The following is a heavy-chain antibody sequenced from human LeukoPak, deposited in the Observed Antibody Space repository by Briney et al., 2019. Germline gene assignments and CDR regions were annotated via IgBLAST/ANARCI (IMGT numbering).Heavy chain of an antibody. Sequence: PSETLSLTCTVSGGSIIRYFWSWIRQPPGKGLEWIGHIYYSGSTNYNPSLKSRVTISVDTSKNQFSLKLTSVTAADTAVYYCARVLLRYSFDYWGQGTLVTVSS. V-gene: IGHV4-59*01. J-gene: IGHJ4*02. CDR2: IYYSGST. CDR1: GGSIIRYF. CDR3: ARVLLRYSFDY.